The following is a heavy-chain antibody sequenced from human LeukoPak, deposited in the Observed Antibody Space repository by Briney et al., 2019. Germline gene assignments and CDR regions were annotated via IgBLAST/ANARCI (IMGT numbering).Heavy chain of an antibody. V-gene: IGHV4-34*01. J-gene: IGHJ4*02. D-gene: IGHD1-26*01. CDR3: VRESGSYFHY. CDR2: INHSGST. CDR1: SGSFSDYS. Sequence: SETLSLTCVVYSGSFSDYSWTWIRQSPGKGLEWIGEINHSGSTNYNPSLKGRVTISVDTSKKQFSLRLTSVTAADTAVYYCVRESGSYFHYWGPGTRVIVSS.